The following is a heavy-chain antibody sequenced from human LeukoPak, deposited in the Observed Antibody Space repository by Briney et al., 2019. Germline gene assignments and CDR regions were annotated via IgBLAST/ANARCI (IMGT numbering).Heavy chain of an antibody. CDR1: GFTFSIYS. J-gene: IGHJ4*02. CDR2: ISSSSSTI. D-gene: IGHD3-16*01. V-gene: IGHV3-48*01. Sequence: GGSLRLSCAASGFTFSIYSMNWVRQAPGKGLEWVSYISSSSSTIHYVDSVKGRFTISRDDAKNSLYLQMNNLRAEDTAVYYCARDLYPGYWGQGTLVTVSS. CDR3: ARDLYPGY.